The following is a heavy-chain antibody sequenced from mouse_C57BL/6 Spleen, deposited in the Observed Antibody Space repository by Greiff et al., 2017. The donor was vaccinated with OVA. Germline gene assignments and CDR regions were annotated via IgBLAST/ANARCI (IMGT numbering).Heavy chain of an antibody. CDR1: GYTFTSYW. CDR2: IYPSDSET. J-gene: IGHJ4*01. V-gene: IGHV1-61*01. CDR3: ARRLAGLMDY. Sequence: VQLQQPGAELVRPGSSVKLSCKASGYTFTSYWMDWVKQRPGQGLEWIGNIYPSDSETHYNQKFKDKATLTVDKSSSTAYMQLSSLTSEDSAVYYGARRLAGLMDYWGQGTSVTVSS. D-gene: IGHD1-2*01.